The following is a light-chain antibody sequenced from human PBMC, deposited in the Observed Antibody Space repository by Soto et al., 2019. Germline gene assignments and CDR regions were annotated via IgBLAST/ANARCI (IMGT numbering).Light chain of an antibody. CDR1: SSNIGAGYD. CDR2: GNS. Sequence: SVLTQPPSVSGAPGQRVTISCTGSSSNIGAGYDVHWYQQLPGTAPKLLIYGNSNRPSGDPDRFSGSKSGTSASLAITGLQAEDEADYYCQSYDSSLSGYVFGTGTKVTVL. J-gene: IGLJ1*01. V-gene: IGLV1-40*01. CDR3: QSYDSSLSGYV.